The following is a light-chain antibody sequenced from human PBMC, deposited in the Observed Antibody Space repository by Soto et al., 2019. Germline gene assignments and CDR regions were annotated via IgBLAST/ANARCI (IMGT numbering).Light chain of an antibody. CDR1: QSVSSN. Sequence: EIVMTQSPATLSVSPGERATLSCRASQSVSSNLAWYQQKPGQAPRLLIYGASTRATGIPARFSGSGSGTEFTLTISSLQSEDFAVYYCQQYNNWLSITFGQGTLLEI. CDR2: GAS. V-gene: IGKV3-15*01. CDR3: QQYNNWLSIT. J-gene: IGKJ5*01.